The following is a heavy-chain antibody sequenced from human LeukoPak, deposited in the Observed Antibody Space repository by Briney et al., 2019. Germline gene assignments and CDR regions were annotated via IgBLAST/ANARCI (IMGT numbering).Heavy chain of an antibody. CDR1: GGSISRFY. CDR2: IYYTGST. Sequence: NTSETLSLTCTVSGGSISRFYWSWIRQPPGKGLEWIGFIYYTGSTDYNPSLKSRVTMSVDTSKNQFSLKLTSVTAADTAVYYCARHKEESGAYRPNDYWGQGTLVTVSS. CDR3: ARHKEESGAYRPNDY. D-gene: IGHD1-1*01. J-gene: IGHJ4*02. V-gene: IGHV4-59*08.